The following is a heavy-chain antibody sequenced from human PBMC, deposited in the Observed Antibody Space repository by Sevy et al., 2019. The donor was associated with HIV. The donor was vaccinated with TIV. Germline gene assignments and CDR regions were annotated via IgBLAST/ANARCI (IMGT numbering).Heavy chain of an antibody. CDR3: ARDEQTYGDYDYFDY. J-gene: IGHJ4*02. CDR2: ISSSSSSI. D-gene: IGHD4-17*01. CDR1: GFTFTTYT. Sequence: GGSLRLSCTASGFTFTTYTMNWVSQAPGKGLEWVAYISSSSSSIFYADSVKGRFTISRDNAKNSLYLQMNDLRAEDTAVYYCARDEQTYGDYDYFDYWGQGTLVTVSS. V-gene: IGHV3-48*01.